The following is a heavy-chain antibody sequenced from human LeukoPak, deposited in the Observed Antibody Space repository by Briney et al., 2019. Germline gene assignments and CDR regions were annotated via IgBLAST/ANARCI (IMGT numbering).Heavy chain of an antibody. CDR2: IYYGGST. D-gene: IGHD3-3*01. CDR3: ARSGVESPHRNWFDP. Sequence: SETLSLTCTVSGVSISSYYWSWVRQAPGKGLEWIGLIYYGGSTNYNPSLKTRVTISLDTSKNQFSLTLSSVTAADTAVYNCARSGVESPHRNWFDPWGQGTLVTVSS. J-gene: IGHJ5*02. CDR1: GVSISSYY. V-gene: IGHV4-59*01.